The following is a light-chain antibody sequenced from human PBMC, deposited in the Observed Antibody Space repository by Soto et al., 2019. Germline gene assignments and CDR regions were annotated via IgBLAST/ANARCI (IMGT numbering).Light chain of an antibody. V-gene: IGLV2-14*01. J-gene: IGLJ1*01. Sequence: QSALTQPASVSGSPGQSITISCTGTISHVGGYNYVSWYQQHPGKAPKFMIYDVSNRPSGVSNRFSGSKSGNTASLTISGLQAEDEDYYYCSSYTISNTRQIVFGTGTKHTVL. CDR1: ISHVGGYNY. CDR2: DVS. CDR3: SSYTISNTRQIV.